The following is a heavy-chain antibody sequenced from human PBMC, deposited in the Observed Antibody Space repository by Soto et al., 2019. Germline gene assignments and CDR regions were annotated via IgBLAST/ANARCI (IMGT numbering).Heavy chain of an antibody. D-gene: IGHD1-26*01. CDR2: IHSDGSST. V-gene: IGHV3-74*01. CDR1: GFTFSYYW. Sequence: EVQLVESGGGLVQPGESLRLSCAASGFTFSYYWMHWVRQAPGKGLVWVSRIHSDGSSTTYADSVKGRFTISRDNARNTAYLQMHSLRVEDTAVYYCARGDRGAFDLWGQVTVVTVSS. J-gene: IGHJ3*01. CDR3: ARGDRGAFDL.